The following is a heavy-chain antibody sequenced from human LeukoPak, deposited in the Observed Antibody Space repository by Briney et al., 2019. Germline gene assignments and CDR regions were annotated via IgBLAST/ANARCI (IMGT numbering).Heavy chain of an antibody. Sequence: GESLKISCKGSGYSFTSYWISWVRQMPGKGLEWMGIIYPGDSDTRYSPSFQGQVTISADKSISTAYLQWSSLKASDTAMYYCARHPSLATSENYFDYWGQGTLVTVSS. J-gene: IGHJ4*02. CDR3: ARHPSLATSENYFDY. D-gene: IGHD2-15*01. V-gene: IGHV5-51*01. CDR2: IYPGDSDT. CDR1: GYSFTSYW.